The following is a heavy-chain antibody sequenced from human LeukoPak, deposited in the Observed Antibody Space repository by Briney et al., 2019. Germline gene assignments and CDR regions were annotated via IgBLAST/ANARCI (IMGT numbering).Heavy chain of an antibody. V-gene: IGHV3-21*01. CDR1: GFTFSSYS. CDR3: AREVQYYYGSGSGTLDY. Sequence: GGSLRLSCAASGFTFSSYSMNRVRQAPGKGLEWVSSISSSSSYIYYADSVKGRFTISRDNAKNSLYLQMNSLRAEDTAVYYCAREVQYYYGSGSGTLDYWGQGTLVTVSS. J-gene: IGHJ4*02. D-gene: IGHD3-10*01. CDR2: ISSSSSYI.